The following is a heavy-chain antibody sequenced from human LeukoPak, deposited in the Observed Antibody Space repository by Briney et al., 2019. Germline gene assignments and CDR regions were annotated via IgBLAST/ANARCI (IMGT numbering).Heavy chain of an antibody. Sequence: GESLKISCKGSGYSFTNFWISWVRQMRGKGLECRRRIDPSDSYKNYNPSFQGDVTISADKSITAAYLQWRSLKDSDTAIYYCARHGEWDSRGLPDYWGPGTLVTVSS. CDR1: GYSFTNFW. CDR2: IDPSDSYK. D-gene: IGHD6-19*01. J-gene: IGHJ4*02. CDR3: ARHGEWDSRGLPDY. V-gene: IGHV5-10-1*01.